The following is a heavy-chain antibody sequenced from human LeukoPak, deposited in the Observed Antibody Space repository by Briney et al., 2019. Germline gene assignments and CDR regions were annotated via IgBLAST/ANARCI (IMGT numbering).Heavy chain of an antibody. D-gene: IGHD3-22*01. CDR1: TSR. V-gene: IGHV1-18*01. Sequence: ASVKVSCKATSRISWVRQAPGQGLEWMGWIGTYGGDTYYAQKFQGRITVTTDTSTSTVYMELRNLRSDDTAVYYCARDLWSFYDDSGYNRDFDSWGQGTLVTVSS. J-gene: IGHJ5*01. CDR3: ARDLWSFYDDSGYNRDFDS. CDR2: IGTYGGDT.